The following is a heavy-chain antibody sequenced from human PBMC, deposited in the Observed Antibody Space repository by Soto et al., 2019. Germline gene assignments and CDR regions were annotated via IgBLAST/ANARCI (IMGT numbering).Heavy chain of an antibody. CDR1: VFTFSSYD. Sequence: GSLRLSCAASVFTFSSYDMHWVRQATGKGLEWVSAIGTAGDTYYPGSVKGRFTISRENAKNSLYLQMNSLRAGDTAVYYCARTASPPDYYGMDVWGQGTTVTVSS. J-gene: IGHJ6*02. CDR2: IGTAGDT. CDR3: ARTASPPDYYGMDV. V-gene: IGHV3-13*01.